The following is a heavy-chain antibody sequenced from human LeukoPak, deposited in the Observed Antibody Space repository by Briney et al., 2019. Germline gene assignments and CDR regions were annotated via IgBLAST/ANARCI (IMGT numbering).Heavy chain of an antibody. CDR1: GFTFSDYY. V-gene: IGHV3-66*01. J-gene: IGHJ3*01. CDR2: LHSDGAT. Sequence: GGSLRLSCAASGFTFSDYYMSWIRQAPGKGLQWVSILHSDGATYYADSVKGRFTISRDNSRNTLYLQMNSLRAEDTAVYFCARVAYYRVTADQITDAFDVWGHGTVVTVSS. D-gene: IGHD2-21*02. CDR3: ARVAYYRVTADQITDAFDV.